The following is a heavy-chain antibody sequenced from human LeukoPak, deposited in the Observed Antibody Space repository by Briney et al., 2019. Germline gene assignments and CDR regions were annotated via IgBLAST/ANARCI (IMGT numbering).Heavy chain of an antibody. Sequence: GGSLRLSCAASGFTLSSYEMNWVRQAPGKGLEWVAYISSSGSTIYYADSVKGRFTISRDNAKNSLDLQMNSLRAEDTAVYYCAKDTGYSSSWYSAFDIWGQGTMVTVSS. CDR1: GFTLSSYE. CDR3: AKDTGYSSSWYSAFDI. J-gene: IGHJ3*02. D-gene: IGHD6-13*01. V-gene: IGHV3-48*03. CDR2: ISSSGSTI.